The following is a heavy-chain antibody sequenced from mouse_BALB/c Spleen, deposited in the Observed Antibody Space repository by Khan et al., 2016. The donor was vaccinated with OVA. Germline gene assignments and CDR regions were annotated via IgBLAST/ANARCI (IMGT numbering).Heavy chain of an antibody. V-gene: IGHV3-2*02. D-gene: IGHD4-1*01. CDR3: ASELGRDYALDY. J-gene: IGHJ4*01. Sequence: EVQLQESGPGLVKPSQSLSLTCTVTGYSITSDYAWNWIRQFPGNKLEWMGYISYSGSTTYNPSLKSRISITRDTSKDQLFLQLKSVTSEDTATYYWASELGRDYALDYWGQGTSVTVSS. CDR1: GYSITSDYA. CDR2: ISYSGST.